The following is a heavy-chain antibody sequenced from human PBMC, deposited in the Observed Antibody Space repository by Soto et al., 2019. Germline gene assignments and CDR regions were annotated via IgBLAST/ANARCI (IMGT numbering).Heavy chain of an antibody. CDR3: ARDEGGYDILTGYYKAHHFDQ. D-gene: IGHD3-9*01. J-gene: IGHJ4*02. CDR1: GYTFGHFY. V-gene: IGHV1-18*01. CDR2: ISPHNRNT. Sequence: QVQLVQSGAEVKRPGDSVKVSCQASGYTFGHFYITWVRQAPGQGLEWMGAISPHNRNTNYAEKFRGRVTMTTDTSTPTAYMELRSLGSDDTAVYYCARDEGGYDILTGYYKAHHFDQWGQGALVTVSS.